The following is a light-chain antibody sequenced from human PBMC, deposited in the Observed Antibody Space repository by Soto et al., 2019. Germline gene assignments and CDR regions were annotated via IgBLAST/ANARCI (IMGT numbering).Light chain of an antibody. Sequence: EIVLTQSPGTLSLSPGERATLSCRASQTVRGSYLAWFQQKPGQAPRLLIYAASTRAAGVPDRFSGSGSGTDFSLTINRLEPEDFAVYYCQQYGPAPWTFGQGTKVEIK. CDR3: QQYGPAPWT. CDR1: QTVRGSY. CDR2: AAS. V-gene: IGKV3-20*01. J-gene: IGKJ1*01.